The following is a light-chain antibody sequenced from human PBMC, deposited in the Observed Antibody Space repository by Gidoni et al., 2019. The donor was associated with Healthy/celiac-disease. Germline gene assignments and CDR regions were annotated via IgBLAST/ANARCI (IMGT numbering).Light chain of an antibody. CDR3: QQSYSTPPT. CDR2: AAS. CDR1: QSISSY. J-gene: IGKJ2*01. V-gene: IGKV1-39*01. Sequence: DIQMTQSPSSLSASVGDRVTITCRASQSISSYLNWYQQKPGKAPKLLIYAASSLQSGVPSRFSGSGSGTDFTLTISSLQPEDFATYYCQQSYSTPPTFXXXTTLEIK.